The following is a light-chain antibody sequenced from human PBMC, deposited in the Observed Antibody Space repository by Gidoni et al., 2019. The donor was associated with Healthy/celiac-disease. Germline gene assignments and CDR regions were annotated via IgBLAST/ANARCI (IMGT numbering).Light chain of an antibody. J-gene: IGKJ1*01. CDR2: GAS. Sequence: EIVMTQSPATLSVSPGERATLSCRASQSVSSNLAWYQQKPGQAPRLLIYGASTRATGIPARFSGSGSGTEFTLTISSLQSEDFAVYYCQQYNNWPQRTFGQGTKVGIK. CDR3: QQYNNWPQRT. V-gene: IGKV3-15*01. CDR1: QSVSSN.